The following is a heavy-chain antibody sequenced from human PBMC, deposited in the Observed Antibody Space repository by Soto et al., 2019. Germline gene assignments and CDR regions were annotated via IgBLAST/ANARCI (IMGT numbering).Heavy chain of an antibody. CDR1: GGSFCGYY. Sequence: SETLSLTCAVYGGSFCGYYWSWIRQPPGKGLEWIGEINHSGSTNYNPSLKSRVTISVDTSKNQFSLKLSSVTAADTAVYYCARGLGIQLWPTQYYYYGMDVWGQGTTVTVSS. J-gene: IGHJ6*02. V-gene: IGHV4-34*01. D-gene: IGHD5-18*01. CDR2: INHSGST. CDR3: ARGLGIQLWPTQYYYYGMDV.